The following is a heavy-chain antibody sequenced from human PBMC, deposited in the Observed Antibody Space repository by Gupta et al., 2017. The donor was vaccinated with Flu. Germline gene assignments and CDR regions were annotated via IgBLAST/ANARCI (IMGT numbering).Heavy chain of an antibody. CDR1: GGSISSGSYY. Sequence: QVQLQESGPGLVKPSQTLSLTCTVSGGSISSGSYYWSWIRQPAGKGLEWIGRIYTSGSTNYNPSLKSRVTISVDTSKNQFSLKLSSVTAADTAVYYCARAPRRIVVDAFDIWGQGTMVTVSS. J-gene: IGHJ3*02. V-gene: IGHV4-61*02. CDR3: ARAPRRIVVDAFDI. CDR2: IYTSGST. D-gene: IGHD2-15*01.